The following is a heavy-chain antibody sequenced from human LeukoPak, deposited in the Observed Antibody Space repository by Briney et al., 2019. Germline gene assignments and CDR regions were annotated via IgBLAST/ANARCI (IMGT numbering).Heavy chain of an antibody. D-gene: IGHD6-19*01. CDR1: GFTFSTYG. CDR2: ISYDGGNK. V-gene: IGHV3-30*03. J-gene: IGHJ4*02. CDR3: ARKEGWYVFDY. Sequence: GGSLRLSCAASGFTFSTYGMHWVRQAPGRGLEWVAVISYDGGNKYYADSVKGRFTISRDNSKNTLYLQMNSLRAEDTAVYYCARKEGWYVFDYWGQGTLVTVSS.